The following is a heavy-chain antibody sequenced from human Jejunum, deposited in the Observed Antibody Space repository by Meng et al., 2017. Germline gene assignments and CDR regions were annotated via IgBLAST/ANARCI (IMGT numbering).Heavy chain of an antibody. V-gene: IGHV3-7*01. Sequence: GESLKISCAASGFTFYYYWMTWVRQAPGKGLEWVANIKHDGSDKYYVDSVKGRFTISRDNAKNSLYLQMNSLRADDTAIYYCARDSLNWASELGTFDMWGQGTRVT. J-gene: IGHJ3*02. CDR3: ARDSLNWASELGTFDM. CDR1: GFTFYYYW. D-gene: IGHD7-27*01. CDR2: IKHDGSDK.